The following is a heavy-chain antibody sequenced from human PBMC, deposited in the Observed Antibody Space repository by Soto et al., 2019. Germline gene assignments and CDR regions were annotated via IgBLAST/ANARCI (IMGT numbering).Heavy chain of an antibody. V-gene: IGHV1-18*04. CDR3: ARSDSSGYYTLRYWYFDL. D-gene: IGHD3-22*01. CDR2: ISAYNGNT. J-gene: IGHJ2*01. Sequence: ASVKVSCKASGYTFTSYGISWVRQAPGQGLEWMGWISAYNGNTNYAQKLQGRVTMTTDTSTSTAYMELRSLRSDATAVYYCARSDSSGYYTLRYWYFDLWGRGTLVTVSS. CDR1: GYTFTSYG.